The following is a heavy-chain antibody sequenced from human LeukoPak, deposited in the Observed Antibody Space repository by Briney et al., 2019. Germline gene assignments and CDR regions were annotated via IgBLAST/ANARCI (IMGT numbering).Heavy chain of an antibody. J-gene: IGHJ5*02. V-gene: IGHV3-23*01. CDR2: ISGSGGST. Sequence: GGSLRLPCAASGFTFSSYAMSWVRQAPGKGLEWVSAISGSGGSTYYADSVKGRFTISRDNSKNTLYLQMNSLRAEDAAVYYCAKERSFGVARSNWFDPWGQGTLVTVSS. D-gene: IGHD3-16*01. CDR1: GFTFSSYA. CDR3: AKERSFGVARSNWFDP.